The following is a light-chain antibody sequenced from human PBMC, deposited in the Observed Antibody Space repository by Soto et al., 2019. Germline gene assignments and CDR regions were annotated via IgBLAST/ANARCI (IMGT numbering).Light chain of an antibody. V-gene: IGLV2-14*01. CDR1: SSDVGGYKY. CDR3: SSYAGSSTLYV. Sequence: QSALTQPASVSGSPGQSITISCTGTSSDVGGYKYVSWYQQHPGKAPKLMIYDVTKRPSGVSNRFSGSKSGNTASLTTSGLQAEDEADYYCSSYAGSSTLYVFGPGTKVTVL. CDR2: DVT. J-gene: IGLJ1*01.